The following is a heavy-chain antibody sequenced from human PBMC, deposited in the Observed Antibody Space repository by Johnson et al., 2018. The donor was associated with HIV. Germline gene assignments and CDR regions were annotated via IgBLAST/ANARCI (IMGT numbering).Heavy chain of an antibody. Sequence: VQLVESGGGLVQPGGSLRLSCAASGFTFSDHYMDWVRQAPGKGLEWVGRTRNKANSYTTEYAASVKGRFTISRDDSKNTLYLQMNSLRAEDTAVYYCARDGLAANAFDTWGQGTMVTVSS. D-gene: IGHD3/OR15-3a*01. CDR2: TRNKANSYTT. V-gene: IGHV3-72*01. CDR1: GFTFSDHY. J-gene: IGHJ3*02. CDR3: ARDGLAANAFDT.